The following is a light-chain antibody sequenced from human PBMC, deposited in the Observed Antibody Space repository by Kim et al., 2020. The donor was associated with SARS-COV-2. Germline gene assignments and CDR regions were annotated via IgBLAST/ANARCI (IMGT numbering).Light chain of an antibody. V-gene: IGKV1D-12*01. CDR1: LGISSS. J-gene: IGKJ4*01. Sequence: DIQMTQSPSSVSASVGDRVTITCRASLGISSSLAWYQQKPGKAPNLLIHSASSLQSGVPSRFSGSGSGTDFTLSISSLQPEDFATYYCQQADSFPITFGGGTKVDIK. CDR2: SAS. CDR3: QQADSFPIT.